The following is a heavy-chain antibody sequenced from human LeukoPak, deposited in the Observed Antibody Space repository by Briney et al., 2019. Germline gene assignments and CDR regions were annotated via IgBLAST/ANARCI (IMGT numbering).Heavy chain of an antibody. V-gene: IGHV4-34*01. Sequence: PSETLSLTCAFYGGSFSGYYWSWIRQPPGKGLEWIVDINYRGSTNYNSSLKSRVTISVDTSKNEVSLKLASVTAADTAVYYCARGNYEYGGNLIDSWGQGTQVIVSS. D-gene: IGHD4/OR15-4a*01. CDR3: ARGNYEYGGNLIDS. CDR1: GGSFSGYY. CDR2: INYRGST. J-gene: IGHJ4*02.